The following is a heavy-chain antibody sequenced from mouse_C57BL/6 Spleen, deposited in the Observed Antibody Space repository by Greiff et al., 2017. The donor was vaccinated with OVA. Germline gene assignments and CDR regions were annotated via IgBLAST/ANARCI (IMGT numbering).Heavy chain of an antibody. J-gene: IGHJ4*01. CDR1: GYAFSSSW. V-gene: IGHV1-82*01. Sequence: VQLQQSGPELVKPGASVKISCKASGYAFSSSWMNWVKQRPGKGLEWIGRIYPGDGDTNYNGKFKGKATLTADKSSSTAYMQLSSLTSEDSAVYVCANYYGSSCVDYAMDYWGQGTSVTVSS. CDR3: ANYYGSSCVDYAMDY. CDR2: IYPGDGDT. D-gene: IGHD1-1*01.